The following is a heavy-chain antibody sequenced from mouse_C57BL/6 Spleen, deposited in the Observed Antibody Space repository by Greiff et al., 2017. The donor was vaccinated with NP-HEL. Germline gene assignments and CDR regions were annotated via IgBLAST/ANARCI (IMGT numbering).Heavy chain of an antibody. J-gene: IGHJ2*01. CDR3: ERAGDYDAFDY. V-gene: IGHV1-81*01. CDR1: GYTFTSYG. CDR2: IYPRSGNT. D-gene: IGHD2-4*01. Sequence: VQPQESGAELARPGASVKLSCKASGYTFTSYGISWVKQRTGQGLEWIGEIYPRSGNTYYNEKFKGKATLTADKSSSTAYMELRSLTSEDSAVYFCERAGDYDAFDYWGQGTTLTVSS.